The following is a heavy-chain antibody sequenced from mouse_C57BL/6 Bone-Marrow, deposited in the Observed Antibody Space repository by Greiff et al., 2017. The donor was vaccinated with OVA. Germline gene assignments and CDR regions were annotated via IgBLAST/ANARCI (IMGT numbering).Heavy chain of an antibody. Sequence: QVQLQQPGAELVRPGTSVKLSCKASGYTFTSYWMHWVKQRPGQGLEWIGVIDPSDSYTNYNQKFKGKATLTVDTSSSTAYMQLSSLTSEDSAVYYCARDYDYDGGWAMDYWGQGTSVTVSS. CDR2: IDPSDSYT. V-gene: IGHV1-59*01. D-gene: IGHD2-4*01. CDR1: GYTFTSYW. J-gene: IGHJ4*01. CDR3: ARDYDYDGGWAMDY.